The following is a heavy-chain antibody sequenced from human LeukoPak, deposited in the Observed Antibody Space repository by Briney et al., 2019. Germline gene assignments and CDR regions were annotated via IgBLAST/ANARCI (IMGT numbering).Heavy chain of an antibody. V-gene: IGHV4-34*01. D-gene: IGHD6-13*01. J-gene: IGHJ4*02. Sequence: SETLSLTRAVYGGSFSGYYWSWIRQPPGKGLEWIGEINHSGSTNYNPSLKSRVTISVDTSKNQFSLKLSSVTAADTAVYYCARGLIAAAGTPGFDLDYWGQGTLVTVSS. CDR2: INHSGST. CDR1: GGSFSGYY. CDR3: ARGLIAAAGTPGFDLDY.